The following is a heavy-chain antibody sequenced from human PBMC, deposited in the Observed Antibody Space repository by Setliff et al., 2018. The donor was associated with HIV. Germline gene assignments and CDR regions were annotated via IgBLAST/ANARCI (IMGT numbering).Heavy chain of an antibody. J-gene: IGHJ4*02. Sequence: SETLSLTCTVSGYSISSGYYWGWIRQPPGKGLEWIGSIFHSASTTYNPSLKSRVTISIDTSKNQFSLKLTSVTAADTAVYYCARRGAYGYDYFDYWGPGTLVTVSS. CDR1: GYSISSGYY. CDR3: ARRGAYGYDYFDY. CDR2: IFHSAST. V-gene: IGHV4-38-2*02. D-gene: IGHD5-12*01.